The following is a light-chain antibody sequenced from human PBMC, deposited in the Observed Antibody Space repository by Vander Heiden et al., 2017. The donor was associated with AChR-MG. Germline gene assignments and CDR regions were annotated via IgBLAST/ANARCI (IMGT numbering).Light chain of an antibody. Sequence: QSVLTQPPSASGTPGQRVTISCSGSSSNIGSSYVFWYQQLPGTAPKLLIYRSNQRPSGVPDRFSASKSGTSASLAISGLRSEDEADYYCASWDDSLSGHWVFGGGTKLTVL. J-gene: IGLJ3*02. CDR1: SSNIGSSY. CDR2: RSN. CDR3: ASWDDSLSGHWV. V-gene: IGLV1-47*01.